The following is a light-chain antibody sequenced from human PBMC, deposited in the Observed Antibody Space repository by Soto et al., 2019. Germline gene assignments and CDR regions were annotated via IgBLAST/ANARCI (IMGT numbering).Light chain of an antibody. CDR3: AAWDDSLNGHV. Sequence: QSVLTQPPSASGTPGQRVTISCSGSSFNIGSNTVNWFQQLPETAPKLLIYSNNQRPSGVPDRFSASKSGTSASLAISGLQSEDEADYYCAAWDDSLNGHVFGTGTKVPS. V-gene: IGLV1-44*01. CDR2: SNN. CDR1: SFNIGSNT. J-gene: IGLJ1*01.